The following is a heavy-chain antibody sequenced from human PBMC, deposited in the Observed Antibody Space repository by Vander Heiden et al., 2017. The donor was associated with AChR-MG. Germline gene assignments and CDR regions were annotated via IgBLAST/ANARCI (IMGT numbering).Heavy chain of an antibody. D-gene: IGHD4-17*01. CDR3: AKEGSPYGVHFDY. V-gene: IGHV3-23*01. CDR1: GFTFSSCA. Sequence: EVQLLEPGGGLVQPGGSLRLSCAASGFTFSSCAMGWVRQAPGKGLEWVAAISGSGGSTYYADSVKGRFTISRDNSKNTLYLQMNSLRAEDTAVYYCAKEGSPYGVHFDYWGQGTLVTVSS. J-gene: IGHJ4*02. CDR2: ISGSGGST.